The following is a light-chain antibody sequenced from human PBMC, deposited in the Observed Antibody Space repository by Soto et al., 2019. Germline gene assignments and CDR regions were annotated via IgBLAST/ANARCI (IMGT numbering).Light chain of an antibody. V-gene: IGLV2-14*01. CDR2: EVS. CDR1: SSDVGGYNY. J-gene: IGLJ1*01. Sequence: QSALTQPASVSGSPGQSITISCTGTSSDVGGYNYVSWYQQHPGKAPKLMIYEVSNRPSGVSNRFSGSKSGNTASLTISGLXXXXXXDYYCSSYTSSSTLEVFGTGTKLTVX. CDR3: SSYTSSSTLEV.